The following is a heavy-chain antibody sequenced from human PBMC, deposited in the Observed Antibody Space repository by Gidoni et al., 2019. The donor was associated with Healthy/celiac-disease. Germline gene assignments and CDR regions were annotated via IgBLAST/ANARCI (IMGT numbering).Heavy chain of an antibody. CDR3: ARDSARYSSSSKKGMDV. CDR2: INTNSGGT. J-gene: IGHJ6*02. D-gene: IGHD6-13*01. V-gene: IGHV1-2*04. Sequence: QVQLVQSGAEVKKPRASVKVFCKASGYTLTGYYMHWVRRAPVQGLVWMGWINTNSGGTNYAQKFQGWVTMTRDTSSSTAYMGLGRRRSDYTAVYYCARDSARYSSSSKKGMDVWGQGTTVTVSS. CDR1: GYTLTGYY.